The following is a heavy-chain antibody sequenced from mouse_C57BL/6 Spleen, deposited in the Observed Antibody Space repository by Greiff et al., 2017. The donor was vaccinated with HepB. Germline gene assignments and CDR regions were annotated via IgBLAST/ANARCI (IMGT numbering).Heavy chain of an antibody. CDR2: IDPSDSYT. J-gene: IGHJ2*01. Sequence: QVQLQQPGAELVMPGASVKLSCKASGYTFTSYWMHWVKQRPGQGLEWIGEIDPSDSYTNYNQKFKGKSTLTVDKSSSTAYMQLSSLTSEDSAVYYCARGRPHPFDYWGQGTTHSLL. V-gene: IGHV1-69*01. CDR3: ARGRPHPFDY. CDR1: GYTFTSYW.